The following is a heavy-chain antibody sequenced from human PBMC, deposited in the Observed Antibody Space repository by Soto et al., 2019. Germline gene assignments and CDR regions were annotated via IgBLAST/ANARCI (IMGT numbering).Heavy chain of an antibody. V-gene: IGHV4-31*03. CDR2: IYYSGST. CDR3: ARERDGYNPEY. D-gene: IGHD5-12*01. J-gene: IGHJ4*02. CDR1: CGSISSGGYY. Sequence: SETLSLTCTVSCGSISSGGYYWSWIRQHPGKGLEWIGYIYYSGSTYYNPSLKSRVTISVDTSKNQFSLKLSSVTAADTAVYYCARERDGYNPEYWGQGTLVTVSS.